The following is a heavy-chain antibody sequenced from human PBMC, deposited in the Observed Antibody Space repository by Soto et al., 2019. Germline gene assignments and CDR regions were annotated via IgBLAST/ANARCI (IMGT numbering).Heavy chain of an antibody. CDR3: AREGFSSGHFDY. CDR1: SASISNW. Sequence: LRETLSLTCGVASASISNWWSWVRQPPGKGLEWIGEIDDSGSTNYNPPLKSRVTISVDRSKNQFSLKLKSVTAADSAVYYCAREGFSSGHFDYWGQGAPVTVSS. CDR2: IDDSGST. D-gene: IGHD3-22*01. J-gene: IGHJ4*02. V-gene: IGHV4-4*03.